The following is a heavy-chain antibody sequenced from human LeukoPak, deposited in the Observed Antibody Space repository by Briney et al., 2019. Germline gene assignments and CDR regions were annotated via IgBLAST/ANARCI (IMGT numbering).Heavy chain of an antibody. D-gene: IGHD4-11*01. V-gene: IGHV1-46*01. CDR1: GHTFTSYY. J-gene: IGHJ5*02. CDR3: AKGKGYSNPNNWFDP. CDR2: INPSGGST. Sequence: ASVKVSCKAPGHTFTSYYMHWVRQAHGQGREWMGIINPSGGSTRYAQKFQGRVTTTRDTSTSTVYMGLSSLRSEDTAVYYCAKGKGYSNPNNWFDPWGQGTLVTVSS.